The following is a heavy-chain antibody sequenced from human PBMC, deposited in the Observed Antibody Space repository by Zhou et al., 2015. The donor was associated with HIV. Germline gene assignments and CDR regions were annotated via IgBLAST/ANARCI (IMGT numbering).Heavy chain of an antibody. CDR1: GFTFSNAW. CDR2: IKSKTDGGTT. J-gene: IGHJ5*02. CDR3: TTPPGRFLEWFTP. D-gene: IGHD3-3*01. V-gene: IGHV3-15*01. Sequence: EVQLVESGGRLGKAWGGSLRLSCAASGFTFSNAWMSWVRQAPGKGLEWVGRIKSKTDGGTTDYAAPVKGRFTISRDDSKNTLYLQMNSLKTEDTAVYYCTTPPGRFLEWFTPWGQGTLVTVSS.